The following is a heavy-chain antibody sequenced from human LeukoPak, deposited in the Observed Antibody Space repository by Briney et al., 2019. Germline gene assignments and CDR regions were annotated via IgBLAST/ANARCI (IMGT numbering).Heavy chain of an antibody. J-gene: IGHJ6*02. CDR3: ASRGTGYSSSWYPPYYYYGMDV. CDR1: GFTVSSNY. V-gene: IGHV3-53*01. CDR2: IYSGGST. Sequence: GGSLRLSCAASGFTVSSNYMSWVRQAPGKGLEWVSVIYSGGSTYYADSVKGRFTISRDNSKNTLYLQMNSLRAEDTAVYYCASRGTGYSSSWYPPYYYYGMDVWGQGTTVTVSS. D-gene: IGHD6-13*01.